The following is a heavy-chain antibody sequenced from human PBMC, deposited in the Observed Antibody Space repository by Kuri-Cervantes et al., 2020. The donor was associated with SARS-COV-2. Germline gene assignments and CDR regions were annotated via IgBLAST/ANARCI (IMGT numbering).Heavy chain of an antibody. J-gene: IGHJ4*02. Sequence: GESLKISCAASGFAFSSYRMSWVRQAPRKRAEWVANIKKGGSGKYYVESVKGRFTISRNNAKNSLYLQMNSLRAEDTAVYYWARDRRVGWADYWGQGTLVTVSS. V-gene: IGHV3-7*01. CDR2: IKKGGSGK. CDR3: ARDRRVGWADY. D-gene: IGHD1-26*01. CDR1: GFAFSSYR.